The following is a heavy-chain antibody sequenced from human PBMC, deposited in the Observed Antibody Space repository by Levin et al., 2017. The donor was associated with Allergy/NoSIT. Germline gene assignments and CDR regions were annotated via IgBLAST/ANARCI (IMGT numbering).Heavy chain of an antibody. J-gene: IGHJ4*02. CDR3: ARVRCSGGSCHYFDY. Sequence: GGSLRLSCAASGFTFSSYSMNWVRQAPGKGLEWVSYISSSSSTIYYADSVKGRFTISRDNAKNSLYLQMNSLRDEDTAVYYCARVRCSGGSCHYFDYWGQGTLVTVSS. CDR1: GFTFSSYS. V-gene: IGHV3-48*02. D-gene: IGHD2-15*01. CDR2: ISSSSSTI.